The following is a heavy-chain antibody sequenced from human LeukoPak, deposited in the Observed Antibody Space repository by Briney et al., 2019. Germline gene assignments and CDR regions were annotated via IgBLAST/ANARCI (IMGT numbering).Heavy chain of an antibody. CDR1: GYSISSGYY. V-gene: IGHV4-38-2*02. D-gene: IGHD3-9*01. Sequence: SETLSLTCTVSGYSISSGYYWGWIRQPPGKGLEWIGSIYHSGSTYYNPSLKSRVTISVDTSKNQFSLKLSSVTAADTAMYYCARKDVRYFDWLSDNWFDPWGQGTLVTVSS. CDR3: ARKDVRYFDWLSDNWFDP. J-gene: IGHJ5*02. CDR2: IYHSGST.